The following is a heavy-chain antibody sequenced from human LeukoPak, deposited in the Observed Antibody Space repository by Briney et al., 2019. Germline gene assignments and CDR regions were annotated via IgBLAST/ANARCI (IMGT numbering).Heavy chain of an antibody. D-gene: IGHD3-22*01. Sequence: PSETLSLTCTVSGGSISSSSYYWGWIRQPPGKGLEWIGSIYYSGSTYYNPSLKSRVSISVDTSKNQFSLKLSSVTAADTAVYYCARGDYYDSSGYQSPSFDYWGQGTLVTVSS. CDR3: ARGDYYDSSGYQSPSFDY. J-gene: IGHJ4*02. CDR1: GGSISSSSYY. CDR2: IYYSGST. V-gene: IGHV4-39*01.